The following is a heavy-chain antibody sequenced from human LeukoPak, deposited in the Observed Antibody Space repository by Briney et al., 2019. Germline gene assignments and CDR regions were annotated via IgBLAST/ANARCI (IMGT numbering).Heavy chain of an antibody. Sequence: SETLSLTCTVSGGSISSYYWSWIRQPPGKGLEWIGYIYYSGGTNYNPSLKSRVTISVDTSKNQFSLKLSSVTAADTAVYYCASSYYDSSSPDYWGQGTLVTVSS. D-gene: IGHD3-22*01. J-gene: IGHJ4*02. CDR3: ASSYYDSSSPDY. V-gene: IGHV4-59*01. CDR1: GGSISSYY. CDR2: IYYSGGT.